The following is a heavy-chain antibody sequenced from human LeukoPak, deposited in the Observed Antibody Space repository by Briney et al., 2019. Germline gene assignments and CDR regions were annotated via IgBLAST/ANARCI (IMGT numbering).Heavy chain of an antibody. CDR3: AKFDY. CDR2: ISYDGSNK. J-gene: IGHJ4*02. V-gene: IGHV3-30*18. CDR1: GFTFSSYG. Sequence: PGGSLRLSCAASGFTFSSYGMHWVRQAPGKGLEWVAVISYDGSNKYYADSVKGRFTISRDNSKNTLYLQVNSLRAEDTAVYYCAKFDYWGQGTLVTVSS.